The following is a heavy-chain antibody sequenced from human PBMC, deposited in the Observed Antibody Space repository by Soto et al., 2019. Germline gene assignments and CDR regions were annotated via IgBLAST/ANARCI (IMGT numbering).Heavy chain of an antibody. Sequence: SETLSLTCTVSGGSTSSGDYYWSWIRQPPGKGLEWIGYIYYSGSTYYNPSLKSRVTISVDTSKNQFSLKLSSVTAADTAVYYCARHFSVDHFDYWGQGALVTV. D-gene: IGHD3-9*01. CDR2: IYYSGST. J-gene: IGHJ4*02. V-gene: IGHV4-30-4*01. CDR3: ARHFSVDHFDY. CDR1: GGSTSSGDYY.